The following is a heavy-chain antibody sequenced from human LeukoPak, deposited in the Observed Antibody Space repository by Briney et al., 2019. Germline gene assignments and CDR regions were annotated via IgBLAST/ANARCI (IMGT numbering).Heavy chain of an antibody. CDR3: ARRGDILTDYAFDY. CDR1: GGSISSDSHH. D-gene: IGHD3-9*01. Sequence: SETLSLTCTVSGGSISSDSHHWDWIRQPPGKGLEWIGNIYYSGATSYNPSLKSRVTISVDTSNNQFSLRLSSVTAADTAVYYCARRGDILTDYAFDYWGQGTLVAVSS. J-gene: IGHJ4*02. CDR2: IYYSGAT. V-gene: IGHV4-39*01.